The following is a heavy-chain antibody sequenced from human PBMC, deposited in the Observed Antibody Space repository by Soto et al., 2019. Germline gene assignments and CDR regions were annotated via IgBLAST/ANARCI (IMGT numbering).Heavy chain of an antibody. Sequence: QVQLVQSGAEVKKPGSSVKISCKASGGTFRTAAFSWVRQAPGQGLEWMGGIIPIFPKPDYAQKFQGRVTITAAESTTTTYMEMTSLRSEDTAIYYCARDKDRLQLGGNYSYIMDVWGQGTTVTVSS. CDR1: GGTFRTAA. D-gene: IGHD1-1*01. J-gene: IGHJ6*02. CDR3: ARDKDRLQLGGNYSYIMDV. CDR2: IIPIFPKP. V-gene: IGHV1-69*12.